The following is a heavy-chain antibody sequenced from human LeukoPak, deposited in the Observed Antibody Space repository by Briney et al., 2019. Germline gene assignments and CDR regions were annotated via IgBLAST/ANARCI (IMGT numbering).Heavy chain of an antibody. Sequence: GGYLRLSCAASGFTFSSYSMNWVRQAPGKGLEWVSSISSSSSYIYYADSVKGRFTISRDNAKNSLYLQMNSLRAEDTAVYYCARDLSSPDAFDIWGQGTMVTVSS. CDR3: ARDLSSPDAFDI. J-gene: IGHJ3*02. CDR1: GFTFSSYS. CDR2: ISSSSSYI. V-gene: IGHV3-21*01.